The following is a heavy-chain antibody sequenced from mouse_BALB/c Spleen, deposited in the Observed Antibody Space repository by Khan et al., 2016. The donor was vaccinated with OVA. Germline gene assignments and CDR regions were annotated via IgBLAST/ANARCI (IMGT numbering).Heavy chain of an antibody. J-gene: IGHJ2*01. Sequence: EVQLQESGPGLVKPSQSLSLTCTVTGYSITSGYGWNWIRQFPGNQLEWMGYISYSGSTNYNPSLKSRISITRNTSKNQFFLQLNSVTTEDTATYYCARTARIKYWGQGTTLTVSS. D-gene: IGHD1-2*01. CDR1: GYSITSGYG. V-gene: IGHV3-2*02. CDR2: ISYSGST. CDR3: ARTARIKY.